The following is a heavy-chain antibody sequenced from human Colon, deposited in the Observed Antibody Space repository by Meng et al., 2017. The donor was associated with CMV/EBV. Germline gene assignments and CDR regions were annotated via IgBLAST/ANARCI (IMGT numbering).Heavy chain of an antibody. CDR2: VYISGNT. J-gene: IGHJ4*02. CDR1: GPSITSYY. Sequence: QVQLRESAPGLVKPSETLSTPGTVSGPSITSYYWGWIRQPAGKGLEWIGRVYISGNTNYNPSLKSRVTMSIDTSKNQLSLNIRSVTAADTAVYYCARDSNLSGLAYWGQGTLVTVSS. CDR3: ARDSNLSGLAY. V-gene: IGHV4-4*07. D-gene: IGHD3-10*01.